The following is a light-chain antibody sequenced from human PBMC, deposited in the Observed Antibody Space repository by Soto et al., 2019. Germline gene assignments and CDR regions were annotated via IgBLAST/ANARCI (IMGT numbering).Light chain of an antibody. J-gene: IGLJ3*02. CDR1: SSDVGDSDS. Sequence: QSALTQPRSVSGSFGQSVTISCTGTSSDVGDSDSVSWYQQHPGRAPKLMISDVDKRPSGVPDRFSGSKSGNTASLTISGLQSDDEADYYCCSSAGSHTWVFGGGTKVTVL. V-gene: IGLV2-11*01. CDR3: CSSAGSHTWV. CDR2: DVD.